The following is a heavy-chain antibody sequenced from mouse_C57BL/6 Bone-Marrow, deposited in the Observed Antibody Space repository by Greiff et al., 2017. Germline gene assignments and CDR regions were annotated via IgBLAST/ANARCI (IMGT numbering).Heavy chain of an antibody. V-gene: IGHV5-16*01. CDR2: INYDGSST. CDR3: ARDTTTVVGDYAMDY. CDR1: GFTFSDYY. D-gene: IGHD1-1*01. J-gene: IGHJ4*01. Sequence: EVKLVESEGGLVQPGSSMKLSCTASGFTFSDYYMAWVRQVPEKGLEWVANINYDGSSTYYLDSLKSRFIISRDNAKNLLYLQMSSLKSEDTATYYCARDTTTVVGDYAMDYWGQGTSVTVSS.